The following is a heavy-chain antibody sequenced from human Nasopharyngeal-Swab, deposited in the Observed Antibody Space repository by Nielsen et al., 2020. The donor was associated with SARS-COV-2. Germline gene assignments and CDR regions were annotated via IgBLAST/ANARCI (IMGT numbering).Heavy chain of an antibody. J-gene: IGHJ4*02. CDR1: GFTFGDYA. D-gene: IGHD6-19*01. CDR3: TRAGYSGGWAFDY. Sequence: GGSLRLSCTASGFTFGDYAMSWFRQAPGKGLEWVGFIRSKAYGGTTEYAASVKGRFTISRDDSKSIAYLQMNSLKTEDTAVYYCTRAGYSGGWAFDYWGQGTLVTVSS. CDR2: IRSKAYGGTT. V-gene: IGHV3-49*03.